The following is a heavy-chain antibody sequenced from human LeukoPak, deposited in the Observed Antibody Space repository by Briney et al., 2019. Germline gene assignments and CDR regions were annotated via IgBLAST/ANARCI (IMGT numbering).Heavy chain of an antibody. J-gene: IGHJ6*03. V-gene: IGHV1-2*02. CDR2: INPNSGGT. CDR3: ARSGVPNYYYYMDV. D-gene: IGHD2-2*01. CDR1: GYTFTGYY. Sequence: GASVKVSCKASGYTFTGYYMHWVRQAPGQGLEWMGWINPNSGGTNYAQKFQGRVTMTRDTSISTAYMELSSLRSEDTAVYYCARSGVPNYYYYMDVWGKGTTVTVSS.